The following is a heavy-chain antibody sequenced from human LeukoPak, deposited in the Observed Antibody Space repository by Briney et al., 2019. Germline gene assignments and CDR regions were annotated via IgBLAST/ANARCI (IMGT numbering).Heavy chain of an antibody. Sequence: PGGSLRLSCAASGFTFDDYAMHWVRQAPGKGLEWVSGINWNSGSIGYADSVKGRFTISRDNAKNSLYLQMNSLRAEDTALYYCAKAKRGSWYPHLDYWGQGTLVTVSS. V-gene: IGHV3-9*01. D-gene: IGHD6-13*01. CDR1: GFTFDDYA. CDR3: AKAKRGSWYPHLDY. CDR2: INWNSGSI. J-gene: IGHJ4*02.